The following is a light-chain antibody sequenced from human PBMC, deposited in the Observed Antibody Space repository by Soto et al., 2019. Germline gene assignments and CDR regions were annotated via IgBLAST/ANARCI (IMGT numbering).Light chain of an antibody. CDR1: QSISSY. CDR2: AAS. CDR3: QQSYSTLPIT. V-gene: IGKV1-39*01. J-gene: IGKJ5*01. Sequence: DAPQTHLPAHMSGPVRHGLTNHSRASQSISSYLNWYQQKPGKAPKLLIYAASSLQSGVPSRFSGSGSGTDFTLTISSLQPEDFATYYCQQSYSTLPITFGQGTRLEIK.